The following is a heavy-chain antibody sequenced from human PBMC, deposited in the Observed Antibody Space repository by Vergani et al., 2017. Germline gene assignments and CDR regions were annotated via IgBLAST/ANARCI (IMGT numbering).Heavy chain of an antibody. Sequence: EVQLVESGGVVVQPGGSLRLSCAASGFTFDDYAMHWVRQAPGKGLEWVSAIGTAGDTYYPGSVKGRFTISRENAKNSLYLQMNSLRAGDTAVYYCARVDKGGSYPDYWGQGTLVTVSS. D-gene: IGHD1-26*01. CDR2: IGTAGDT. CDR1: GFTFDDYA. V-gene: IGHV3-13*01. CDR3: ARVDKGGSYPDY. J-gene: IGHJ4*02.